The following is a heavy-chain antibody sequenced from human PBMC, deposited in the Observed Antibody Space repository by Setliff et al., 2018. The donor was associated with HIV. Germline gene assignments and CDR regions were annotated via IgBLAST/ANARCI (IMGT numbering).Heavy chain of an antibody. Sequence: ASVKVSCKTSGHPFSNYDIIWVRRATGQGLEWVGWMNPNSGATGYAQKFKDRFIMTRDTSISTAYMELSSLTSEDTAVYYCASGKGVRGVIIRGGLDVWGKGTTVTVSS. V-gene: IGHV1-8*01. CDR2: MNPNSGAT. J-gene: IGHJ6*04. CDR3: ASGKGVRGVIIRGGLDV. CDR1: GHPFSNYD. D-gene: IGHD3-10*01.